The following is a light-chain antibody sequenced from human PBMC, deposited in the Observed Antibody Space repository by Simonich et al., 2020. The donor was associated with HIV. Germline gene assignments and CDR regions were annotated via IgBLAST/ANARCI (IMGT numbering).Light chain of an antibody. CDR2: AAS. J-gene: IGKJ2*01. CDR3: QQLNSDPPYT. V-gene: IGKV1-9*01. CDR1: QSISSW. Sequence: DIQMTQSPSTLSASVGARVTITCRASQSISSWLAWYQQKPGKAPKILIYAASTLQNGVPPRFSGSGSVTEVTLTISSRQPEDFATNYCQQLNSDPPYTFGQGTKLEIK.